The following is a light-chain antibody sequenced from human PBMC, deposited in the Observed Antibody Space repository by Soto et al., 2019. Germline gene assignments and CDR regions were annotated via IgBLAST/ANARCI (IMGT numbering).Light chain of an antibody. CDR3: QQCNSYPIT. V-gene: IGKV1-13*02. Sequence: AIQLTQSPSSLSASVGDRVTITCRASQGFSSALAWYQQKPGKAPKLLIYGASTLESGGPARFRGSGSGTDFTLTISSLQPEDCATYYRQQCNSYPITFGQGTRLEIK. CDR2: GAS. J-gene: IGKJ5*01. CDR1: QGFSSA.